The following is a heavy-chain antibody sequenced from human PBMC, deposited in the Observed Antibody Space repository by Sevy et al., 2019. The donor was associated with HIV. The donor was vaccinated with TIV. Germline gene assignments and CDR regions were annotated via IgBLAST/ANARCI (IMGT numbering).Heavy chain of an antibody. CDR1: GFTFSSYW. D-gene: IGHD3-22*01. J-gene: IGHJ4*02. V-gene: IGHV3-30*03. CDR3: SRDAGYDTYGYYPSDY. CDR2: ISYDGKNK. Sequence: GGSLRLSCAASGFTFSSYWMSWVRQAPGKGLEWVAAISYDGKNKYYADSVKGQFTISRDDSKNTLFLQMKSLTPEDTAVYYCSRDAGYDTYGYYPSDYWGQGTLVTVSS.